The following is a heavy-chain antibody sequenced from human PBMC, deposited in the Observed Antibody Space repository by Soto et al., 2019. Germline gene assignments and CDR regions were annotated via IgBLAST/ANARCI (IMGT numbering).Heavy chain of an antibody. V-gene: IGHV4-59*08. J-gene: IGHJ4*02. CDR3: ATAGYDYIWGIDKNYFDY. D-gene: IGHD3-16*01. CDR2: IYYSGST. CDR1: GGSISSYY. Sequence: PSETLSLTCTVSGGSISSYYWSWIRQPPGKGLEWIGYIYYSGSTNYNPSLKSRVTISVDTSKNQFSLKLSSVTAADTAVYYCATAGYDYIWGIDKNYFDYWGQGTLVTVSS.